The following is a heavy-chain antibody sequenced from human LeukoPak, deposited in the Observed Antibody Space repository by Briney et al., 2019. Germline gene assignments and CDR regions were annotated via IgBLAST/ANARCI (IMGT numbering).Heavy chain of an antibody. J-gene: IGHJ4*02. D-gene: IGHD2-8*02. CDR3: ARVRTDYIDY. CDR1: GFTFSSHW. V-gene: IGHV3-7*01. Sequence: QPGGSLRLSCAASGFTFSSHWMSWVRQAPGKGLEWVANIKQDGSEKYYVDSVKGRFTISRDNAKNSLYLQMNSLRAEDTAVYYCARVRTDYIDYWGQGTLVTVSS. CDR2: IKQDGSEK.